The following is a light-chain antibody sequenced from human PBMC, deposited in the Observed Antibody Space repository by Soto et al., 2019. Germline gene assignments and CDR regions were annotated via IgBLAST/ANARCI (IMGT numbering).Light chain of an antibody. CDR3: QQYNNWPPYT. V-gene: IGKV3-15*01. J-gene: IGKJ2*01. CDR1: QSVSSN. CDR2: GAS. Sequence: EIVLTQSPATLSVSPGERATLSCRASQSVSSNLAWYQQKPGQAPRLLIYGASTRATGIPARFSGSGSGTECTLTISNLQSEDFAVYYCQQYNNWPPYTFGQGTKLEIK.